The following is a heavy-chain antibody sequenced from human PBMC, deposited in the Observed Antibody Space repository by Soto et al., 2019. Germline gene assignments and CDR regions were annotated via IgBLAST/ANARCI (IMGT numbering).Heavy chain of an antibody. D-gene: IGHD3-10*01. V-gene: IGHV1-69*08. Sequence: QVQLVQSGAEVKKPGSSVKVSCKASGGTFSSYTISWVRQAPGQGLEWMGRIIPILGIANYAQKFQGRVTITADKSTSTAYMELSSLRSEDTAVYYCARDGLWFGEADPPYYYYYGMDVW. CDR2: IIPILGIA. CDR1: GGTFSSYT. J-gene: IGHJ6*01. CDR3: ARDGLWFGEADPPYYYYYGMDV.